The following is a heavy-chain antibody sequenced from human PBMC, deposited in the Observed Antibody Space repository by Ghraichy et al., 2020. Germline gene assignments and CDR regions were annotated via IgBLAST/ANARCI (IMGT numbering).Heavy chain of an antibody. CDR1: GYSISSGYY. V-gene: IGHV4-38-2*01. Sequence: SETLSLTCAVSGYSISSGYYWGWIRQPPGKGLDWIGSIYHSGSTYYNPSLKSRVTISVDTSKNQFSLKLSSVTAADTAVYYCARGPRESAGYWGQGTLVTVSS. D-gene: IGHD3-10*01. CDR2: IYHSGST. J-gene: IGHJ4*02. CDR3: ARGPRESAGY.